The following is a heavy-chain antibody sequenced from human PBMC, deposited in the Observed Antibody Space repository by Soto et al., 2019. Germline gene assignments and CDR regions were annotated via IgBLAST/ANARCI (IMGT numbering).Heavy chain of an antibody. CDR1: GYTFTSYA. CDR2: INAGNGNT. D-gene: IGHD6-19*01. CDR3: ASSGEQWLHDY. Sequence: QVQLVQSGAEVKKPGASVKVSCKASGYTFTSYAMHWVRQAPGQRLEWMGWINAGNGNTKYSQKFQGRVTITRDTSASTSYMELSSLRSEDAAVYYCASSGEQWLHDYWGQGTLVTVSS. V-gene: IGHV1-3*01. J-gene: IGHJ4*02.